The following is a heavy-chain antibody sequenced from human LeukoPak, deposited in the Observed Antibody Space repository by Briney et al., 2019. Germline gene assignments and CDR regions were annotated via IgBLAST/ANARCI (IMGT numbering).Heavy chain of an antibody. D-gene: IGHD3-22*01. V-gene: IGHV1-24*01. CDR2: FDPEDGET. CDR3: ATALYSSGNPHFDY. CDR1: GYTLTELS. J-gene: IGHJ4*02. Sequence: GASVKVSCKVSGYTLTELSMHWVRQAPGKGLEWRGGFDPEDGETVYAQKFQGRVTMTEDTSTDTAYMELSSLRSEDTAVYYCATALYSSGNPHFDYWGQGTLVTVSS.